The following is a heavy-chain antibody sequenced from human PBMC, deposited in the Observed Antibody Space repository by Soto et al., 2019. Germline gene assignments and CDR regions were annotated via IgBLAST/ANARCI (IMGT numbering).Heavy chain of an antibody. CDR1: GGSISSGGYS. D-gene: IGHD3-22*01. CDR3: ARGEAGDSSPRSRFER. J-gene: IGHJ5*02. Sequence: SETLSLTCAVSGGSISSGGYSWSWIRQPPGKGLEWIGYIYHSGSTYYNPSLKSRVTISVDRSKNQFSLKLSSVTAADTAVYDCARGEAGDSSPRSRFERWGQGTRVAVSS. CDR2: IYHSGST. V-gene: IGHV4-30-2*01.